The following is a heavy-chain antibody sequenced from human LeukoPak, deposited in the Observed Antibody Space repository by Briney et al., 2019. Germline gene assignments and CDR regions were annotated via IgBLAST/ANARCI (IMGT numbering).Heavy chain of an antibody. D-gene: IGHD3-10*01. J-gene: IGHJ4*02. CDR2: IIPIFGTA. Sequence: GASVKVSCKASGGTFSSYAISWVRQAPGQRLEWMGGIIPIFGTANYAQKFQGRVTITADKSTSIAYMELSSLRSEDTAVYYCARGFPDGSGSYPQPFDYWGQGTLVTVSS. CDR3: ARGFPDGSGSYPQPFDY. CDR1: GGTFSSYA. V-gene: IGHV1-69*06.